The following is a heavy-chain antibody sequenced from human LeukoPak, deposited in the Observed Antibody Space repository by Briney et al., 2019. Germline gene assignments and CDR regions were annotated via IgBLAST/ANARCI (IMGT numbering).Heavy chain of an antibody. Sequence: PSETLSLTCTVSGGSISSGGYFWTWIRQHPGKGLEWIGHIYYTGSTYYNPSLKSRVTISVDTSKNQFSLNLSSVTAADTAVYYCAEVDSSGYQIDYWGQGTLVTVSS. J-gene: IGHJ4*02. CDR2: IYYTGST. CDR3: AEVDSSGYQIDY. V-gene: IGHV4-31*03. D-gene: IGHD3-22*01. CDR1: GGSISSGGYF.